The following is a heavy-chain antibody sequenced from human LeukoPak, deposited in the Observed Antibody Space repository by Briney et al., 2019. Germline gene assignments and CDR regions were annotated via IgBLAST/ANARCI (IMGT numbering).Heavy chain of an antibody. CDR2: IFNSGNI. CDR1: GGSISSHY. Sequence: PSETLSLTCTVSGGSISSHYWSWIRLPAGKGLEWIGRIFNSGNINYNPSLESQVTMSVDTSKNQVSLRLSSVTAADTAVYYCARDDLPYSVHHGMDVWGQGTTVTVSS. V-gene: IGHV4-4*07. CDR3: ARDDLPYSVHHGMDV. D-gene: IGHD2-21*01. J-gene: IGHJ6*02.